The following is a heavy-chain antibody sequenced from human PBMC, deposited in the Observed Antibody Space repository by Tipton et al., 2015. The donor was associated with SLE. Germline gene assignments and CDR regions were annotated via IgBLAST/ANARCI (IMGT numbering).Heavy chain of an antibody. V-gene: IGHV4-4*07. CDR3: ARSLIVGLWDDAFDI. CDR2: IYTSGST. Sequence: TLSLTCTVSGGSISSYYWSWIRQPAGKGLEWIGRIYTSGSTNYSPSLKSRVTMSVDTSKNQFSLKLSSVTAADTAVYYCARSLIVGLWDDAFDIWGQGTMVTVSS. J-gene: IGHJ3*02. CDR1: GGSISSYY. D-gene: IGHD1-26*01.